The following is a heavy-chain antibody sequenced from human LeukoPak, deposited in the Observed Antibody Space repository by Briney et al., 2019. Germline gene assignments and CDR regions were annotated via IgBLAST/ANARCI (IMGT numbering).Heavy chain of an antibody. D-gene: IGHD3-16*01. J-gene: IGHJ4*02. CDR1: GFTFSNFG. CDR2: TDTSGSYI. V-gene: IGHV3-21*04. Sequence: PGGSLRLSCAASGFTFSNFGMNWVRQAPGKGLEWVSFTDTSGSYIYYGDSVKGRFTISRDTSKNTLYLQMNSLRAEDTAVYYCAAQGVFSHGGYWGQGTLVTVSS. CDR3: AAQGVFSHGGY.